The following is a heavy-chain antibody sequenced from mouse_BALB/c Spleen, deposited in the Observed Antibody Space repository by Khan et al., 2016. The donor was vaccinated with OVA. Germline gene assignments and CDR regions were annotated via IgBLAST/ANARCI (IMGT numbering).Heavy chain of an antibody. V-gene: IGHV5-6-3*01. Sequence: EVELVESGGGLVQPGGSLKLSCAASGFTFSSYGMSWVRQTPDKRLDLVATINSNGGSTYYPDSVKGRFTISRDNAKNTLYLQMSSLKSEDTAMYYCARGGITTVVGGYYAMDYWGQGTSVTVS. CDR1: GFTFSSYG. J-gene: IGHJ4*01. D-gene: IGHD1-1*01. CDR2: INSNGGST. CDR3: ARGGITTVVGGYYAMDY.